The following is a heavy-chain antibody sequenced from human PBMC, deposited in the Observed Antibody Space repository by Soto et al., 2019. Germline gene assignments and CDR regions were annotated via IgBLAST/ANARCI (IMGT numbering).Heavy chain of an antibody. CDR2: FDPEDGET. J-gene: IGHJ5*02. Sequence: VASVKVSCKVSGYTLTELSMHWVRQAPGKGLEWMGGFDPEDGETIYAQKFQGRVTMTEDTSTDTAYMELSSLRSEDTAVYYCATALGHCSGGSCYDGSWAQGTLVTVSS. D-gene: IGHD2-15*01. CDR3: ATALGHCSGGSCYDGS. CDR1: GYTLTELS. V-gene: IGHV1-24*01.